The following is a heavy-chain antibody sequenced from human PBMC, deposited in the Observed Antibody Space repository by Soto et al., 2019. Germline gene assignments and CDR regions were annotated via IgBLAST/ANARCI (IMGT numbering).Heavy chain of an antibody. CDR2: ISGSGGST. CDR3: AKDAKSIAAAGLYFDY. V-gene: IGHV3-23*01. Sequence: PGGSLRLSCAASGFTFSSYAMSWVRQAPGKGLEWVSAISGSGGSTYYADSVKGRFTISRDNSKNTLYLQMNSLRAEDTAVYYCAKDAKSIAAAGLYFDYWGQGTLVTVSS. D-gene: IGHD6-13*01. J-gene: IGHJ4*02. CDR1: GFTFSSYA.